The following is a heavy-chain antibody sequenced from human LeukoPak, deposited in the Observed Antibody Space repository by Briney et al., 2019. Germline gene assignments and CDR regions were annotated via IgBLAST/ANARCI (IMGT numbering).Heavy chain of an antibody. CDR3: ARDQAARARYYFDY. V-gene: IGHV1-18*01. CDR1: GYTFTSYG. Sequence: ASVKVSCKASGYTFTSYGISWVRQAPGQGLEWMGWISAYNGNTNYAQKFQGRVTMTRDTSTSTVYMELSSLRSEDTAVYYCARDQAARARYYFDYWGQGTLVTVSS. J-gene: IGHJ4*02. CDR2: ISAYNGNT. D-gene: IGHD6-6*01.